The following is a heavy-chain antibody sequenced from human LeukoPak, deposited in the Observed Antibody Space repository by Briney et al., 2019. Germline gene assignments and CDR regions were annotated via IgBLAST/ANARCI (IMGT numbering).Heavy chain of an antibody. CDR1: GLTVSSDY. V-gene: IGHV3-53*01. CDR2: IYGGGST. D-gene: IGHD1-1*01. CDR3: ARARSWPERAFDI. Sequence: GGSLRLSCAASGLTVSSDYMSWVRQAPGKGLEWVSVIYGGGSTSYAGSVRGRFTISRDDSRNTLDLQMNSLRAEDTAVYYCARARSWPERAFDIWGQGTMLTVSS. J-gene: IGHJ3*02.